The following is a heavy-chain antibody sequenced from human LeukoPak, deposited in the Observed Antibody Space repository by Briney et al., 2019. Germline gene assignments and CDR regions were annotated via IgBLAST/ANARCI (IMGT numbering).Heavy chain of an antibody. CDR2: IYYSGST. CDR1: GGSVSSSSYY. D-gene: IGHD4-23*01. Sequence: SETLSLTCTVSGGSVSSSSYYWGWIRQPPGKGLEWIGSIYYSGSTYYNPSLKSRVTISVDTSKNQFSLKLSSVTAADTAVYYCASYGGLYWYFDLWGRGTLVTVSS. V-gene: IGHV4-39*07. J-gene: IGHJ2*01. CDR3: ASYGGLYWYFDL.